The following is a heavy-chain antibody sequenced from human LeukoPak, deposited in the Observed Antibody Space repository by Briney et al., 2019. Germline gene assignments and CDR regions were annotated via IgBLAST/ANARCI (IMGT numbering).Heavy chain of an antibody. D-gene: IGHD3-22*01. V-gene: IGHV1-18*01. CDR1: GYTFTSYG. CDR2: ISAYNGNT. CDR3: ARALYYYDSSGYYPAFDI. J-gene: IGHJ3*02. Sequence: ASVKVSCKASGYTFTSYGISWVRQAPGQGLEWMGWISAYNGNTNYAQKLQGRVTMTTDTSTSTAYMELRSLRSDDTAVYYRARALYYYDSSGYYPAFDIWGQGTMVTVSS.